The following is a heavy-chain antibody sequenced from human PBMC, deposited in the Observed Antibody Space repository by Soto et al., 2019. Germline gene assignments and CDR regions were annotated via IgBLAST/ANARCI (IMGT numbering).Heavy chain of an antibody. CDR3: ARFFGLEQLVPPLYYYGMDV. CDR1: GGSFSGYY. D-gene: IGHD6-6*01. CDR2: INHSGST. J-gene: IGHJ6*02. V-gene: IGHV4-34*01. Sequence: SETLSLTCAVYGGSFSGYYWSWIRQPPGKGLEWIGEINHSGSTNYNPSLKSRVTISVDTSKNQFSLKLSSVTAADTAVYYCARFFGLEQLVPPLYYYGMDVWVQGTTVTVSS.